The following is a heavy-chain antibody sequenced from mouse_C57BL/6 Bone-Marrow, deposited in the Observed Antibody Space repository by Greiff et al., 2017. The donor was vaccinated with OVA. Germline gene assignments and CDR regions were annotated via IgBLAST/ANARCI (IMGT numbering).Heavy chain of an antibody. J-gene: IGHJ1*03. Sequence: QVQLQQSGAELVKPGASVKMSCKASGYTFTSYWIHWVKQRPGQGLEWIGDIHPGSGSTNYNQKFKSKATLTVDKSSSTAYMQLSRLTSEDSAVYYGARLYDCSSNWWFDDWGTGTPVTVS. CDR2: IHPGSGST. CDR3: ARLYDCSSNWWFDD. D-gene: IGHD1-1*01. CDR1: GYTFTSYW. V-gene: IGHV1-55*01.